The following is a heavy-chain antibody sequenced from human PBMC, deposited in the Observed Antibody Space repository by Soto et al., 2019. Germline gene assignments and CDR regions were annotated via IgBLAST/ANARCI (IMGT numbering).Heavy chain of an antibody. J-gene: IGHJ4*02. Sequence: PSETLSLTCTVSGCSISSSSYYWGWIRQPPGKGLEWIGYIYYSGSTYYNPSLKSRVTISVDTSKNQFSLKLSSVTAADTAVYYCARGVTLVRGVIHTPYFDYWGQGALVTVSS. CDR3: ARGVTLVRGVIHTPYFDY. CDR2: IYYSGST. V-gene: IGHV4-31*03. CDR1: GCSISSSSYY. D-gene: IGHD3-10*01.